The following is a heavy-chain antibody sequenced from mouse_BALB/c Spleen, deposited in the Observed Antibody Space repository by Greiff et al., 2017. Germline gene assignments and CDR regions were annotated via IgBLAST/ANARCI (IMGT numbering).Heavy chain of an antibody. CDR1: GFTFSSFG. V-gene: IGHV5-17*02. CDR3: ARDGYDAWFAY. D-gene: IGHD2-2*01. Sequence: EVKLLESGGGLVQPGGSRKLSCAASGFTFSSFGMHWVRQAPEKGLEWVAYISSGSSTIYYADTVKGRFTISRDNPKNTLFLQMTSLRSEDTAMYYCARDGYDAWFAYWGQGTLVTVSA. CDR2: ISSGSSTI. J-gene: IGHJ3*01.